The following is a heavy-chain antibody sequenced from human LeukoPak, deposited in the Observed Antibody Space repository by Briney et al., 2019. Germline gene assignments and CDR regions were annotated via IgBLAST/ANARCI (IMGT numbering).Heavy chain of an antibody. Sequence: SETLSLTCTVSGGSISSYYWSWIRQPPGKGLEWIGYIYYSGSTNYNPSLKSRVTISVDTSKNQFSLKLSSVTAADTAVYYCARYKDAYGMDVWGKGTTVTVSS. J-gene: IGHJ6*04. CDR3: ARYKDAYGMDV. CDR2: IYYSGST. CDR1: GGSISSYY. D-gene: IGHD1-14*01. V-gene: IGHV4-59*01.